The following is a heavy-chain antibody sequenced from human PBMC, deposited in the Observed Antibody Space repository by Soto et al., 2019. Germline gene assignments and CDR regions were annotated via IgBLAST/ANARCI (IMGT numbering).Heavy chain of an antibody. V-gene: IGHV2-5*01. J-gene: IGHJ6*02. CDR2: VHWNDDK. Sequence: QITLKAAGPTLVKPTQTLTLTCTFSGFSLSTTGEGVFWIRQPPGKAPEWLALVHWNDDKRYSPSLRPRLTIRKDTSRNQVVLSLTNLDPVDTGTYYCAHRRLGDTCPDYNGLDVWGQGTTVIVSS. CDR3: AHRRLGDTCPDYNGLDV. CDR1: GFSLSTTGEG. D-gene: IGHD3-3*01.